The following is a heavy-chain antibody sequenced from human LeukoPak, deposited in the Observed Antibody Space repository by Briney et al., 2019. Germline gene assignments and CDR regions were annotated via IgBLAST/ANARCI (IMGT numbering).Heavy chain of an antibody. CDR3: AKTISSRSSRTSNY. CDR1: GFTVSSNY. Sequence: GGSLRLSCAASGFTVSSNYMSWVRQAPGKGLEWVSVIYSGGSTYYADSVKGRFTISRDNSKNTLYLQMNSLRAEDTAVYYCAKTISSRSSRTSNYWGQGTLVTVSS. J-gene: IGHJ4*02. V-gene: IGHV3-53*01. D-gene: IGHD6-6*01. CDR2: IYSGGST.